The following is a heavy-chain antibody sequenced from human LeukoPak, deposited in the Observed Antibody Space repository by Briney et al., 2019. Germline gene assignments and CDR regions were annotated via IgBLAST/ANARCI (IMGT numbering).Heavy chain of an antibody. CDR2: INPNSGGT. Sequence: ASVKVSCKASGYTFTGYYMHWVRQAPGQGLEWMGWINPNSGGTNYAQKFQGRVTMTRDTSISTAYMELSRLRSDDTAVYYRARASRRVATELGYWGQGTLVTVSS. J-gene: IGHJ4*02. V-gene: IGHV1-2*02. CDR3: ARASRRVATELGY. CDR1: GYTFTGYY. D-gene: IGHD5-12*01.